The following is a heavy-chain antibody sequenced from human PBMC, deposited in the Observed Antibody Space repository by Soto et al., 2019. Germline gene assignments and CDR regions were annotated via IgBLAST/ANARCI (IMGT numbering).Heavy chain of an antibody. CDR3: AIGRTGSNGDYWA. CDR2: IIPVIGVG. Sequence: QVQLVQSGAEVKKPGSSVKVSCKPSGNTLNTDTITWLRQAPGQGLEWMGRIIPVIGVGTYAQKFQDTVTITADKSTTTVYMEVTSLTSEDTATSYFAIGRTGSNGDYWAWCQGTQVTVS. J-gene: IGHJ5*02. CDR1: GNTLNTDT. V-gene: IGHV1-69*02. D-gene: IGHD2-8*01.